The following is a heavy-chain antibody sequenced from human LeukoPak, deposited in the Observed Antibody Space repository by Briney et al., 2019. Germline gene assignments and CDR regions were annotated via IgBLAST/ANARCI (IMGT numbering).Heavy chain of an antibody. CDR1: GGSISSYY. D-gene: IGHD4-11*01. V-gene: IGHV4-59*01. CDR2: IYYSGST. J-gene: IGHJ4*02. Sequence: PSETLSLTCTVSGGSISSYYWSWIRQPPGKGLEWIGYIYYSGSTNYNPSLKSRVTISVDTSKNQFSLKLSSVTAADTAVYYCARCDDYSIVFDYWGQGTLVAVSS. CDR3: ARCDDYSIVFDY.